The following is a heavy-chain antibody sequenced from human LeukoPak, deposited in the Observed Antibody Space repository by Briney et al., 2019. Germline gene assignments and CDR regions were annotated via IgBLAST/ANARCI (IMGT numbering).Heavy chain of an antibody. CDR3: ARSSYSSSSSV. D-gene: IGHD6-6*01. Sequence: GGSLRLSCAVSGLTFSGFWMSWSRQAPGKGLEWVASINSDGSEGYYADVVKGRFTISRDNAKNSLYLQINSLRAEDTAVYYCARSSYSSSSSVWGQGTMVTVSS. J-gene: IGHJ3*01. CDR2: INSDGSEG. V-gene: IGHV3-7*03. CDR1: GLTFSGFW.